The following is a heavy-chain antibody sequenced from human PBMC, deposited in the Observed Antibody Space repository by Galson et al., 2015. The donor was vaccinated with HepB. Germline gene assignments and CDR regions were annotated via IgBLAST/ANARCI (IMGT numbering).Heavy chain of an antibody. CDR2: FDPEDGET. J-gene: IGHJ4*02. CDR1: GYTLTELY. Sequence: SVKVSCKVSGYTLTELYMHWVRQAPGKGLEWMGGFDPEDGETIYAQKFQGRVTMTEDTSTDTAYMELSRLSAEDTAVYYCARTERADPPDYWGQGTLVTVSS. CDR3: ARTERADPPDY. V-gene: IGHV1-24*01. D-gene: IGHD3/OR15-3a*01.